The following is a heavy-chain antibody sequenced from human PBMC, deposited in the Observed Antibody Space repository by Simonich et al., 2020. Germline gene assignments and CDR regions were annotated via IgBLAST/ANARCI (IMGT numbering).Heavy chain of an antibody. CDR3: ARTYSGSYYYFDY. Sequence: QVQLVQSGAEVKKPGASVKVSCKASGYTFTSYDINWVRQATGQGLEWMGWKNPNSGNTGYAQKCQGRVTITRNTAISAAYMELSSLRSEDTAVYYCARTYSGSYYYFDYWGQETLVTVSS. J-gene: IGHJ4*02. D-gene: IGHD1-26*01. V-gene: IGHV1-8*03. CDR2: KNPNSGNT. CDR1: GYTFTSYD.